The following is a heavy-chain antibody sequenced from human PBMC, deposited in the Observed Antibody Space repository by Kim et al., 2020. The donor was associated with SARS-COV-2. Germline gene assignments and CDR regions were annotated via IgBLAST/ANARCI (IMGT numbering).Heavy chain of an antibody. D-gene: IGHD3-22*01. CDR3: ARASPGDSSGYSADY. CDR2: INHSGST. CDR1: GGSFSGYY. Sequence: SETLSLTCAVYGGSFSGYYWSWIRQPPGKGLEWIGEINHSGSTNYNPSLKSRVTISVDTSKNQFSLKLSSVTAADTAVYYCARASPGDSSGYSADYWGQGTLVTVSS. V-gene: IGHV4-34*01. J-gene: IGHJ4*02.